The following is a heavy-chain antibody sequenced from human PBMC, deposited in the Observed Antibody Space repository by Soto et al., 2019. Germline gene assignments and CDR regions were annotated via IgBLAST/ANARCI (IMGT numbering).Heavy chain of an antibody. CDR3: AKELGGTMIVVETYRFDP. J-gene: IGHJ5*02. D-gene: IGHD3-22*01. CDR1: GFTFRSHA. V-gene: IGHV3-23*01. Sequence: PGGSLRLSCVGSGFTFRSHAMTWVRRAPGKGLEWVSTIGATYTPYYADSVKGRFTISRDNSKTTVYLQMNSLGAEDTAVYYCAKELGGTMIVVETYRFDPWGQGTLVTVYS. CDR2: IGATYTP.